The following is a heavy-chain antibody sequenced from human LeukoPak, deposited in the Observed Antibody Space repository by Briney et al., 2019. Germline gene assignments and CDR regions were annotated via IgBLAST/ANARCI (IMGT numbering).Heavy chain of an antibody. Sequence: SVKVSCKSSGCTFSSYAISWVRQAPGQGLEWMGGIIPIFGTANYAQKFQGRVTITTDESTSTAYMELSSLRSEDTAVYYCASAGYNWNYCFDYWGQGTLVTVSS. V-gene: IGHV1-69*05. D-gene: IGHD1-7*01. CDR2: IIPIFGTA. CDR3: ASAGYNWNYCFDY. J-gene: IGHJ4*02. CDR1: GCTFSSYA.